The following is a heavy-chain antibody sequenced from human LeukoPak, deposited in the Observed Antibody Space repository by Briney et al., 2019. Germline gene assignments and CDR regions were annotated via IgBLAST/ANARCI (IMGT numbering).Heavy chain of an antibody. V-gene: IGHV3-9*01. J-gene: IGHJ4*02. Sequence: PGGSLRLSCAASGFTFDDYAMHWVRQAPGKGLEWVSGISWNSGSIGYADSVKGRFTISRDNAKNSLYLQMNSLRAEDTAVYYCAKAPYYYDSSGYWDYWGQGTLVTVSS. CDR2: ISWNSGSI. CDR3: AKAPYYYDSSGYWDY. CDR1: GFTFDDYA. D-gene: IGHD3-22*01.